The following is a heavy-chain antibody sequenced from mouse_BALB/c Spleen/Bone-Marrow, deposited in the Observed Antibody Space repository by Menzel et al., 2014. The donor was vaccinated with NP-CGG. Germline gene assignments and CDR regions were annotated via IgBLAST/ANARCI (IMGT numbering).Heavy chain of an antibody. V-gene: IGHV1S81*02. D-gene: IGHD2-1*01. CDR3: ARDGNYRYAMDY. CDR1: GFTFTSYW. CDR2: INPSNGRT. J-gene: IGHJ4*01. Sequence: VQLQQSGAELVKPGASVKLSCMASGFTFTSYWIHWVKQRPGQGPEWIGEINPSNGRTNYNEKFKRKATLTEDKSSSTAYRQLSSLTSEDSAVYYCARDGNYRYAMDYWGQGTSVTVSS.